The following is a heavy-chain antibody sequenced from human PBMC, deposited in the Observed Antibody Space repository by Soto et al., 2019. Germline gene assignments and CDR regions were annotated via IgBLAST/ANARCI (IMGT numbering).Heavy chain of an antibody. CDR2: INTYNGMT. J-gene: IGHJ4*02. CDR1: GYTLINYH. V-gene: IGHV1-18*01. D-gene: IGHD5-12*01. CDR3: AKSPRGEMATD. Sequence: QVQLVQSGGEVKKPGASVTVSCKASGYTLINYHITWVRQAPGQGLEWMAWINTYNGMTDYAQRFQGRVTMTRDISTSTAYMELRNLGSDDTAVYFCAKSPRGEMATDWGQGTLVTVSS.